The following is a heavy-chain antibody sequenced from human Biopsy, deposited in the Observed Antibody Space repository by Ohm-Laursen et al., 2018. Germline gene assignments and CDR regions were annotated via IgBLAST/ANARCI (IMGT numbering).Heavy chain of an antibody. CDR3: ARVRSGGRVTVFGVEVKTGWLDT. J-gene: IGHJ5*02. Sequence: GASVKVSCKASGYTFTTYDINWGRQAPGQGLEWMGWMNPANGDAGYAQSFRGRVTMNRSTSITTAYMELSSLGSEDTAVYYCARVRSGGRVTVFGVEVKTGWLDTWGQGTLVTVSS. V-gene: IGHV1-8*01. CDR2: MNPANGDA. D-gene: IGHD3-3*01. CDR1: GYTFTTYD.